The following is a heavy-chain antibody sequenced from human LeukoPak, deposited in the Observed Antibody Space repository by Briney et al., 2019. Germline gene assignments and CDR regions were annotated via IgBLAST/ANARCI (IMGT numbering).Heavy chain of an antibody. D-gene: IGHD6-13*01. V-gene: IGHV1-2*02. J-gene: IGHJ4*02. Sequence: ASVKVSCKASGYTFTGYYMHWVRQAPGQRLEWMGWINPNNGGTNYAQKFQGRVTMTRDTSISTAYMELSRLRSDDTAVYYCARSHSSPFYFDYWGQGTLVTVSS. CDR1: GYTFTGYY. CDR2: INPNNGGT. CDR3: ARSHSSPFYFDY.